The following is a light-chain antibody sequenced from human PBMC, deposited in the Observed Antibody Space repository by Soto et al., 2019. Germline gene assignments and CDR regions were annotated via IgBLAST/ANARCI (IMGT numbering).Light chain of an antibody. CDR1: QTVSSSY. V-gene: IGKV3-20*01. Sequence: EIVLTQSPGTLSLSPGERATLSCRASQTVSSSYLAWHQQKPGQAPRLLIYGASSRATGIPDRFSGSGSGTGFTLTISRLEPDDFAVYYCQQYGSAPPTFGQGTKVEIK. J-gene: IGKJ1*01. CDR3: QQYGSAPPT. CDR2: GAS.